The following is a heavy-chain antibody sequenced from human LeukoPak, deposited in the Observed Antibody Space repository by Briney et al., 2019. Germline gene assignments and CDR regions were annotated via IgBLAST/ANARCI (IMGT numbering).Heavy chain of an antibody. CDR2: ISSSGETT. V-gene: IGHV3-23*01. CDR3: AKDPRDMGRYFFDD. CDR1: QFTFHTYA. J-gene: IGHJ4*01. Sequence: GGSLRLSCVASQFTFHTYAMSWVRQRPGKGPEWVSMISSSGETTDYAESVKGRFIISRDNTKNTLYLQLESPRVDDTAIYYCAKDPRDMGRYFFDDWVQGSLVIVSS. D-gene: IGHD1-14*01.